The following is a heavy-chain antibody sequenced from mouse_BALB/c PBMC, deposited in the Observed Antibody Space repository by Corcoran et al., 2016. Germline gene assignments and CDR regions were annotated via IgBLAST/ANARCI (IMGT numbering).Heavy chain of an antibody. J-gene: IGHJ2*01. CDR2: ISYDGSN. Sequence: DVQLQESGPGLVKPSQSLSLTCSVTGYSITSGYYWNWIRQFPGNKLEWMGYISYDGSNNYNPSLKNRISITRDTSKNQFFLKLNSVTTEDTATYYCARRWDRNYFDYWGQGTTLTVSS. CDR1: GYSITSGYY. CDR3: ARRWDRNYFDY. V-gene: IGHV3-6*02. D-gene: IGHD3-3*01.